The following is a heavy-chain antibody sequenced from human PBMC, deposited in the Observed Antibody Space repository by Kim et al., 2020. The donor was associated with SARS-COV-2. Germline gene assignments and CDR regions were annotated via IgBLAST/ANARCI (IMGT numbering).Heavy chain of an antibody. D-gene: IGHD6-19*01. CDR3: ARGSGWAFDY. CDR2: ISIGHDDT. CDR1: GYTFINYV. J-gene: IGHJ4*02. Sequence: ASVKVSCKASGYTFINYVMHWVRQAPGQRLEWMGLISIGHDDTKYSQKFRGRVTITRDTTASTAYMELSSLRSEDTAVYYCARGSGWAFDYWGQGTLVPV. V-gene: IGHV1-3*04.